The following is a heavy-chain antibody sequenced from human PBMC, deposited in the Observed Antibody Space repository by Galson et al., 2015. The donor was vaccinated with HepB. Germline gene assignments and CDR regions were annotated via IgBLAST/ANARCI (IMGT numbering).Heavy chain of an antibody. CDR3: AKERWLAATQYYFDY. CDR1: GFTFSNSA. Sequence: SLRLSCAASGFTFSNSAMSWVRQAPGKGLEWVSAVSGSGDSPYYADFVKGRFTISRDNSKNTLYLQMNSLRVEDTAVYYCAKERWLAATQYYFDYWGQGTLVTVSS. CDR2: VSGSGDSP. D-gene: IGHD1-26*01. V-gene: IGHV3-23*01. J-gene: IGHJ4*02.